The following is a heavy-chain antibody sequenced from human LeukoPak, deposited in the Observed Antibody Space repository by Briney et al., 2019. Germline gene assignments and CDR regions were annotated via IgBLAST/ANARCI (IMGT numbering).Heavy chain of an antibody. CDR3: ARVSLLGELFNYDAFDI. CDR2: IYTSGST. Sequence: SETLSLTCTVSGGSISSYYWSWIRQPAGKGLEWIGRIYTSGSTNYNPSLKSRVTMSVDTSKNQFSLKLSSVTAADTAVYYCARVSLLGELFNYDAFDIWGQGTMVTVSP. V-gene: IGHV4-4*07. J-gene: IGHJ3*02. CDR1: GGSISSYY. D-gene: IGHD3-10*01.